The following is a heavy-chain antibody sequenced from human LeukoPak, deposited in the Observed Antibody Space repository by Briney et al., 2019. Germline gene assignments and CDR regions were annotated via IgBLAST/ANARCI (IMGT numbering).Heavy chain of an antibody. CDR3: ARLTSSSSGSSFDY. V-gene: IGHV4-30-2*06. D-gene: IGHD6-13*01. CDR1: GGSISSGPYF. Sequence: SQTLSLTCSVSGGSISSGPYFWSWIRQSPGQGLEWIGYIWPSGSTNYNPSLKSRVTISVDTSKNQFSLKLSSVTAADTAVYYCARLTSSSSGSSFDYWGQGTLVTVSS. J-gene: IGHJ4*02. CDR2: IWPSGST.